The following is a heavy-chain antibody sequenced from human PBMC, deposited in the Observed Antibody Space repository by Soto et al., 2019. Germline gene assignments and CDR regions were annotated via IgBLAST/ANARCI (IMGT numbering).Heavy chain of an antibody. D-gene: IGHD4-4*01. CDR1: GYSFTSYL. Sequence: PGESLKISFKGSGYSFTSYLICWVRQMPVKGLEWMGIIYPGDSDTRYSPSFQGQVTISADKSISTAYLQWSSLKASDTAMYYCARYRGGVRAVTDYGGQGTLVTVPQ. CDR3: ARYRGGVRAVTDY. V-gene: IGHV5-51*01. CDR2: IYPGDSDT. J-gene: IGHJ4*02.